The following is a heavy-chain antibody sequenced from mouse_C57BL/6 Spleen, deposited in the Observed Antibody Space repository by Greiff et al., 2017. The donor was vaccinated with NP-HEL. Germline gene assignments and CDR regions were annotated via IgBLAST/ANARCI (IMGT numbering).Heavy chain of an antibody. CDR3: TSTGYGYQFAY. V-gene: IGHV1-82*01. CDR2: IYPGDGDT. J-gene: IGHJ3*01. Sequence: QVQLKQSGPELVKPGASVKISCKASGYAFSSSWMNWVKQRPGKGLEWIGRIYPGDGDTNYTGKFKGKATLTADKSSSTAYMQLSSLTSEDSAVYFCTSTGYGYQFAYWGQGTLVTVSA. D-gene: IGHD2-2*01. CDR1: GYAFSSSW.